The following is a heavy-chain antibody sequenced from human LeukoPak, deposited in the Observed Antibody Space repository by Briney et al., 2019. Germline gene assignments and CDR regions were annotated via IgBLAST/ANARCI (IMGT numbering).Heavy chain of an antibody. D-gene: IGHD6-13*01. CDR3: TRLKLNPAAAGTGISNNWFDP. CDR1: GFTFSSYG. Sequence: PGGSLRLSCAASGFTFSSYGMHWVRQASGKGLEWVGRIRSKANSYATAYAASVKGRFTISRDDSKNTAYLQMNSLKTEDTAVYYCTRLKLNPAAAGTGISNNWFDPWGQGTLVTVSS. V-gene: IGHV3-73*01. CDR2: IRSKANSYAT. J-gene: IGHJ5*02.